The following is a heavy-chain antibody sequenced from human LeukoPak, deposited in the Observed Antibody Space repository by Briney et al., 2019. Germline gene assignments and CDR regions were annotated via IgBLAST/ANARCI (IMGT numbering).Heavy chain of an antibody. J-gene: IGHJ6*02. D-gene: IGHD6-13*01. Sequence: GGSLRLSCAASGFTFGDYARHWVRQAPGKGLEWVSGINWKSNNIGYADSVKGRFTISRDNAKNSLYLQMNSLRTEDTALYYCARDRAGYFYAMDVWGQGTSVTVSS. V-gene: IGHV3-9*01. CDR2: INWKSNNI. CDR1: GFTFGDYA. CDR3: ARDRAGYFYAMDV.